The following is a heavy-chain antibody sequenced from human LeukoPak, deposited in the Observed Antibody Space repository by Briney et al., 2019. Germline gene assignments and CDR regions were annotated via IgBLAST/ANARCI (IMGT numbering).Heavy chain of an antibody. J-gene: IGHJ3*02. V-gene: IGHV3-23*01. Sequence: GGSLRLSCAASGFTVSSNYMSWVRQAPGKGLKWVSAISGGGGSTYYTDSVKGRFTISRDNSKNMLFLQMNSLRAEDTALYYCAKDSSSVGATGDDAFDIWGQGTMVTVSS. D-gene: IGHD1-26*01. CDR1: GFTVSSNY. CDR2: ISGGGGST. CDR3: AKDSSSVGATGDDAFDI.